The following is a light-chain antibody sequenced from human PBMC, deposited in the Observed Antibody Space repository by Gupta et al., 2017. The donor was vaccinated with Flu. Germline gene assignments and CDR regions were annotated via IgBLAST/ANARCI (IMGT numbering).Light chain of an antibody. Sequence: QLVVTHSPSASASLGASVKLTCTLSSEHSTHAIAWHQQQPEKGPRYLMKVNSDGRHSRGDGIPDRFSGSSSGAERYLTISSLQSEDEADYYCQAWGPGIRVFGGGTTLTVL. V-gene: IGLV4-69*01. CDR1: SEHSTHA. CDR3: QAWGPGIRV. CDR2: VNSDGRH. J-gene: IGLJ3*02.